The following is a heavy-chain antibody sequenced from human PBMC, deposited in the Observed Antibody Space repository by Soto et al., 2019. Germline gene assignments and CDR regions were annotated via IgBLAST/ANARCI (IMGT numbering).Heavy chain of an antibody. Sequence: GGSLRLSCAASGFTFSSYAMSWVRQAPGKGLEWVSAISGSGGSTYYADSVKGRFTISRDNSKNTLYLQMNSLRAADTAMYYCARQGNYDLLTGRPTSSDYWGQGTVVTVSS. CDR2: ISGSGGST. D-gene: IGHD3-9*01. CDR1: GFTFSSYA. J-gene: IGHJ4*02. CDR3: ARQGNYDLLTGRPTSSDY. V-gene: IGHV3-23*01.